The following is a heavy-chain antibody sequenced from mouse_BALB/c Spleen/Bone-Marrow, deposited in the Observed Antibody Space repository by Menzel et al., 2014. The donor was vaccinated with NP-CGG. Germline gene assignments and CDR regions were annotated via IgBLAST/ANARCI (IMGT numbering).Heavy chain of an antibody. V-gene: IGHV6-6*02. CDR3: TRDYDDAMDY. CDR1: GFTFSNYW. CDR2: IRLKSNNYAT. J-gene: IGHJ4*01. D-gene: IGHD2-4*01. Sequence: EVKLVESGGGFVQPGGSMKLSCVASGFTFSNYWMNWVRQSPEKGLEWVAEIRLKSNNYATHYAESVKGRFTISRDDSKSSLYLQMNNLRAEDTGIYYCTRDYDDAMDYWGQGTSVTVSS.